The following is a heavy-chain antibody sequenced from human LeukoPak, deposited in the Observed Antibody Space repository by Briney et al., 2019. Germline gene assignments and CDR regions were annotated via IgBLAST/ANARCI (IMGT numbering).Heavy chain of an antibody. Sequence: ASVKISCKTSGYTFTNYYIHWVRQAPGQGLEWMGIINPNGGGTKYAQKFQGRVTMTRDTSTTVYMELSSLRSGDTALYYCARGGRYAPSDYWGQGTLVTVSS. V-gene: IGHV1-46*01. CDR1: GYTFTNYY. J-gene: IGHJ4*02. CDR2: INPNGGGT. D-gene: IGHD2-2*01. CDR3: ARGGRYAPSDY.